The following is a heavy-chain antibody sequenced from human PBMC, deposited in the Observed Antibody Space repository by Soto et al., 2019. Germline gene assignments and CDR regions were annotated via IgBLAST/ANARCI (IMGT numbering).Heavy chain of an antibody. CDR3: ARDPVRYWYSSGWYCDY. J-gene: IGHJ4*02. CDR1: GYTFTSYY. CDR2: INPSGGST. D-gene: IGHD6-19*01. Sequence: ASVKVSCKASGYTFTSYYMHWVRQAPGQGLEWMGIINPSGGSTSYAQKFQGRVTMTRDTSTSTVYMELSSLRSEDTAVYYCARDPVRYWYSSGWYCDYWGQGTLVTVSS. V-gene: IGHV1-46*01.